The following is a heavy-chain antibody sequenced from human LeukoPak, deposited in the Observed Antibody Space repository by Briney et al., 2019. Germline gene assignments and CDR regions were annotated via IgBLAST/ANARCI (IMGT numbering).Heavy chain of an antibody. J-gene: IGHJ6*02. V-gene: IGHV3-30-3*01. CDR3: ARDQSVRYFDWLLYYYYYGMDV. CDR2: ISYDGSNK. CDR1: GFTFSSYA. Sequence: GESLRLSCAASGFTFSSYAMHWVRQAPGKGLEWVAVISYDGSNKYYADSVKGRFTISRDNSKNTLYLQMNSLRAEDTAVYYCARDQSVRYFDWLLYYYYYGMDVWGQGTTVTVSS. D-gene: IGHD3-9*01.